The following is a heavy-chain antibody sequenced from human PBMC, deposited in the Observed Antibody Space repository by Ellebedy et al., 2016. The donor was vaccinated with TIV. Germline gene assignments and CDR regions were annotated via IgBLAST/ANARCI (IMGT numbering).Heavy chain of an antibody. V-gene: IGHV1-18*04. Sequence: AASVKVSCKTSGYTFTSYGISWVRQAPGHGLEWIGWISAYNGNTNYAQMLQGRVTITTDTFTSTAYMELRSLRSDDTAVYYCARYCNSTTCANWFDPWGQGTLVTVSS. CDR1: GYTFTSYG. D-gene: IGHD2-2*01. CDR2: ISAYNGNT. CDR3: ARYCNSTTCANWFDP. J-gene: IGHJ5*02.